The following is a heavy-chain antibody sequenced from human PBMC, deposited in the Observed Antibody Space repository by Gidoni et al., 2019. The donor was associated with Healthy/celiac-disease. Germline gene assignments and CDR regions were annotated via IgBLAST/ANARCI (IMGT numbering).Heavy chain of an antibody. CDR2: ISYDGSNK. Sequence: QVQLVESGGGLVQPGRSLRLSCAASGFTFSSYAMHWVRQAPGKGLEWVAVISYDGSNKYYADSVKGRFTISRDNSKNTLYLQMNSLRAEDTAVYYCARVRIKAAMALDAFDIWGQGTMVTVSS. J-gene: IGHJ3*02. D-gene: IGHD5-18*01. CDR3: ARVRIKAAMALDAFDI. CDR1: GFTFSSYA. V-gene: IGHV3-30-3*01.